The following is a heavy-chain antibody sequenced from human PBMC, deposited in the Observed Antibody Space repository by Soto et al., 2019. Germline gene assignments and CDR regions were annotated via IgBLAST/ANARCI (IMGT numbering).Heavy chain of an antibody. D-gene: IGHD5-12*01. CDR2: ISYDGSNK. CDR1: GFTFSSYG. J-gene: IGHJ4*02. Sequence: GGSLRLSCAASGFTFSSYGMHWVRQAPGKGLEWVAVISYDGSNKYYADSVKGRFTISRDNSKNTLYLQMNSLRADDTALYYCARRSWLDYWGQGNLVTVSS. V-gene: IGHV3-30*03. CDR3: ARRSWLDY.